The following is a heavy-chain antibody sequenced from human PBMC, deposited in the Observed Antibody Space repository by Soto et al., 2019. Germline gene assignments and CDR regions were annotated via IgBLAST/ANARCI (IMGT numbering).Heavy chain of an antibody. CDR3: ARDYDILTGYYQNYYYYGMDV. CDR2: IIPIFGTA. D-gene: IGHD3-9*01. Sequence: QVQLVQSGAEVKKPGSSVKVSCKASGGTFSSYAISWVRQAPGQGLEWMGGIIPIFGTANYAQKFQGRVTITADESTSTAYMELSSLRSEDTAVYYCARDYDILTGYYQNYYYYGMDVWGQGTTFTVSS. V-gene: IGHV1-69*12. J-gene: IGHJ6*02. CDR1: GGTFSSYA.